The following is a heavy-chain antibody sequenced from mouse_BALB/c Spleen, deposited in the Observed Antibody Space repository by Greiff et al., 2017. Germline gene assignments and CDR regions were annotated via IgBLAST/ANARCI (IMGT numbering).Heavy chain of an antibody. Sequence: EVQRVESGGGLVKPGGSLKLSCAASGFTFSSYAMSWVRQTPEKRLEWVASISSGGSTYYPDSVKGRFTISRDNARNILYLQMSSLRSEDTAMYYCARGYDGYYFDVWGAGTTVTVSS. J-gene: IGHJ1*01. CDR1: GFTFSSYA. CDR2: ISSGGST. V-gene: IGHV5-6-5*01. CDR3: ARGYDGYYFDV. D-gene: IGHD2-3*01.